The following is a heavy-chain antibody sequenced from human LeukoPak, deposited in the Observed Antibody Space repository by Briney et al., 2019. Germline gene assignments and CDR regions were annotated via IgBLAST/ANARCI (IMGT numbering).Heavy chain of an antibody. Sequence: GGSLRLSCAASGFTFSDYYMSWIRQAPGKGLEWVSYISSSGSTIYYADSVKGRFTISRDNAKNSLYLQMNSLRAEDTAVYYCARVLGYCSSTSCRNYYYYYMDVWGKGTTVTVSS. V-gene: IGHV3-11*04. CDR2: ISSSGSTI. D-gene: IGHD2-2*01. CDR3: ARVLGYCSSTSCRNYYYYYMDV. J-gene: IGHJ6*03. CDR1: GFTFSDYY.